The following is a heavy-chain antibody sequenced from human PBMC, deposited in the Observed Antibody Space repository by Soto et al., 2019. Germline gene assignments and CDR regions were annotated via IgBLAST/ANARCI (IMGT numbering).Heavy chain of an antibody. Sequence: ASVKVSCKASGYTFTSYGISWVRQAPGQGLEWMGWISAYNGNTNYAQKLQGRVTMTTDTSTSTAYMELRSLRSDDTAVYYCARDIVVVVAATHGSLPYYYYYMDVWGKGTTVTVSS. J-gene: IGHJ6*03. V-gene: IGHV1-18*01. CDR3: ARDIVVVVAATHGSLPYYYYYMDV. CDR1: GYTFTSYG. D-gene: IGHD2-15*01. CDR2: ISAYNGNT.